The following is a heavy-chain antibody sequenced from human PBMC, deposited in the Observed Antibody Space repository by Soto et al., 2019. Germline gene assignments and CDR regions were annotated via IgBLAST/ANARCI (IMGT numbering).Heavy chain of an antibody. V-gene: IGHV1-18*01. J-gene: IGHJ4*02. D-gene: IGHD2-8*01. CDR2: ISAYNGNT. CDR1: GYTFTSYG. Sequence: QVQLVQSGAEVKKPGASVKVSCKASGYTFTSYGISWVRQAPGQGLEWMGWISAYNGNTNYAQKLQGRVTMTTGTSTSTAYMELRSLRSDDTAVYYCARDLSREYCTNGVCPLDYWGQGTLVTVSS. CDR3: ARDLSREYCTNGVCPLDY.